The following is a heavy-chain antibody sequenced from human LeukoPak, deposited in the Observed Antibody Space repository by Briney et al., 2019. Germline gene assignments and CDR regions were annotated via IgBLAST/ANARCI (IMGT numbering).Heavy chain of an antibody. D-gene: IGHD6-19*01. CDR2: INHSGST. J-gene: IGHJ4*02. CDR1: GGSFSGYY. CDR3: ARVGIAVAGTVPDY. V-gene: IGHV4-34*01. Sequence: SETLSLTCAVYGGSFSGYYWSWIRQPPGKGLEWIGEINHSGSTNYNPSLKSRVTISVDTSKNQFSLKLSSVTAAATAVYSCARVGIAVAGTVPDYWGQGTLVTVSS.